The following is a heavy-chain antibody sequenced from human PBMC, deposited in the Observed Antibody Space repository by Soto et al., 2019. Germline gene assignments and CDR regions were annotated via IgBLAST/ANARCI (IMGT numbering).Heavy chain of an antibody. V-gene: IGHV5-51*01. CDR3: ATSTCSGGSCYYYYGMDV. CDR2: IYPGDSDT. D-gene: IGHD2-15*01. J-gene: IGHJ6*02. Sequence: GESLKISCXGSGYSFTSYWIGWVRQMPGKGLEWMGIIYPGDSDTRYSPSFQGQVTISADKSISTAYLQWSSLKASDTAMYYCATSTCSGGSCYYYYGMDVWGQGTTVTVSS. CDR1: GYSFTSYW.